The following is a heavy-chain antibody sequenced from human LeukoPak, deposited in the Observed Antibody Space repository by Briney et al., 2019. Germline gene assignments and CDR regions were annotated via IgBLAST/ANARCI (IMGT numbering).Heavy chain of an antibody. Sequence: KISCKGSGYSFASYWISWVRQAPGQGLEWMGGIIPIFGTANYAQKFQGRVTITADESTSTAYMELSSLRSEDTAVYYCARSTIYGSGSYWGVVDYWGQGTLVTVSS. D-gene: IGHD3-10*01. CDR3: ARSTIYGSGSYWGVVDY. J-gene: IGHJ4*02. CDR2: IIPIFGTA. CDR1: GYSFASYW. V-gene: IGHV1-69*01.